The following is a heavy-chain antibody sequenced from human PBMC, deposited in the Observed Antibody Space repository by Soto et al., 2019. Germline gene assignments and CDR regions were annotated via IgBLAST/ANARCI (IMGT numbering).Heavy chain of an antibody. Sequence: RGESLKISCKGSGYSFTSYWISWVRQMPGKGLEWMGRIDPSDSYTNYSPSFQGHVTISADKSISTAYLQWSSLKASDTAMYYCALYDFWSGYYSSYYGMDVWGQGTTVTVSS. CDR1: GYSFTSYW. CDR3: ALYDFWSGYYSSYYGMDV. J-gene: IGHJ6*02. D-gene: IGHD3-3*01. V-gene: IGHV5-10-1*01. CDR2: IDPSDSYT.